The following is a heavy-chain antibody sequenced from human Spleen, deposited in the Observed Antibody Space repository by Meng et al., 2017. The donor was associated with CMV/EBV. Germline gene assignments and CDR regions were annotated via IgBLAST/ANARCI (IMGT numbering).Heavy chain of an antibody. V-gene: IGHV4-59*01. J-gene: IGHJ4*02. Sequence: SETLSLTCTVSGASMSPYYWSWIRQPPGKGLEYIGYIYYSGSTNYNPSLMSRLTISVDKSKNQFSLKLSSVAAADTAFYYCARLGYNGDYFDYWGQGTLVTVSS. CDR1: GASMSPYY. CDR2: IYYSGST. CDR3: ARLGYNGDYFDY. D-gene: IGHD1-1*01.